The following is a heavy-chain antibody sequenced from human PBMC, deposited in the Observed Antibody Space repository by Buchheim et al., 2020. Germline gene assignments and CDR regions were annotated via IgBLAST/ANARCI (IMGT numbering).Heavy chain of an antibody. CDR2: RDSTGAAA. J-gene: IGHJ1*01. CDR3: AIRAGVAAAGTRYFQD. CDR1: GFSFSIYA. D-gene: IGHD6-13*01. V-gene: IGHV3-23*04. Sequence: VQLVESGGGLVQPGGSLRLSCAASGFSFSIYAMSWVRQAPGKGLDWVSSRDSTGAAALYADSVKGRFTISRDNSKKTLFLELNSVRAEDTAIYYCAIRAGVAAAGTRYFQDWGQGTL.